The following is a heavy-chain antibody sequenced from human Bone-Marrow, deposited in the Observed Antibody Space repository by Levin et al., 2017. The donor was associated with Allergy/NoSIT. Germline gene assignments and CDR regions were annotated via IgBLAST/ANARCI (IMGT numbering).Heavy chain of an antibody. CDR1: GFPFSNYA. D-gene: IGHD2-15*01. J-gene: IGHJ5*02. V-gene: IGHV3-23*01. CDR3: AKGRADMSLDWFDH. CDR2: ISGSGRGT. Sequence: GESLKISCAASGFPFSNYAMSWVRQAPGKGLEWVSTISGSGRGTFYVDSVKGRFTISRDNSQNTLYLQMNSLRADDTAVYYCAKGRADMSLDWFDHWGQGTLVTVSS.